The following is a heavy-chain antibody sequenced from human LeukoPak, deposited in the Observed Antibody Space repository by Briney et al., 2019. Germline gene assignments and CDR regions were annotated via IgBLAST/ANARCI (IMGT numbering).Heavy chain of an antibody. D-gene: IGHD5-18*01. CDR2: IIPIFGTA. V-gene: IGHV1-69*05. CDR3: ARGGYSYGYYFDY. Sequence: SVKVSCKASGGTFSSYAISWVRQAPGQGLEWMGGIIPIFGTANYAQKFQGRVTITTDESTSTAYMELSSLRSEDTAVYYCARGGYSYGYYFDYWGQGTLITVSS. CDR1: GGTFSSYA. J-gene: IGHJ4*02.